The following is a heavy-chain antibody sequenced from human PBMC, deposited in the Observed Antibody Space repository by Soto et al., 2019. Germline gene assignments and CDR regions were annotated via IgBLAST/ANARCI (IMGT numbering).Heavy chain of an antibody. D-gene: IGHD3-16*01. Sequence: XETLSLTCSVSADSFSKYYWTWIRQPPGEGLEWIGYIYFNGNTNYNPSLKGRVTISIDTSKKQFSLNLSSVTAADTAVYYCASVTFGGVVLAPSGQGTLATVSS. CDR2: IYFNGNT. V-gene: IGHV4-59*01. CDR1: ADSFSKYY. J-gene: IGHJ5*02. CDR3: ASVTFGGVVLAP.